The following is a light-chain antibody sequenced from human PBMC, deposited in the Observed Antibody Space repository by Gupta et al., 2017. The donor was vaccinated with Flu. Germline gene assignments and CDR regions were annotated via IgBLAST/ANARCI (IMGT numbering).Light chain of an antibody. CDR1: QNIASY. V-gene: IGKV1-39*01. Sequence: DIQMTQSPSSLSASRGDRVTITCRASQNIASYLDWYQQKPGKAPKLLIYAASRLQGGVPSRFSGSGSGTKFTLTISRRQADDVGTYYCQQRQSFHWTFGQGTKVDIK. CDR3: QQRQSFHWT. J-gene: IGKJ1*01. CDR2: AAS.